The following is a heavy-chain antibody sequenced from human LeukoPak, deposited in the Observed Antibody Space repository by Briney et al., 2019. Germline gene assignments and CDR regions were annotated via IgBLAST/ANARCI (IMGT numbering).Heavy chain of an antibody. V-gene: IGHV3-49*04. J-gene: IGHJ4*02. CDR2: IQAKAYGGAT. D-gene: IGHD2-2*01. CDR3: TRAPHPRCSSSGCYLDY. Sequence: PGRSLRLSCSTSGFTIGDYAMSWVRQAPGKGLEWVGFIQAKAYGGATKYAASVNGRFSISRDDSQSIANLQMNDLKTEDTAVYYCTRAPHPRCSSSGCYLDYWGQGTLVTVSS. CDR1: GFTIGDYA.